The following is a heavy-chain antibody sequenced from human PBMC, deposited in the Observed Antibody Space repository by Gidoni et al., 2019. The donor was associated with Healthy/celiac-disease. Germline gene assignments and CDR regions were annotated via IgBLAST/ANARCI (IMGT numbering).Heavy chain of an antibody. V-gene: IGHV3-9*01. Sequence: EVQLVESGGGLVQPGRSLRLSCAASGFTFDDYAMHWVSGISWNSGSIGYADSVKGRFTISRDNAKNSLYLQMNSLRAEDTALYYCAKDGREGIAVAGTFDCWGQGTLVTVSS. D-gene: IGHD6-19*01. CDR2: ISWNSGSI. CDR3: AKDGREGIAVAGTFDC. J-gene: IGHJ4*02. CDR1: GFTFDDYA.